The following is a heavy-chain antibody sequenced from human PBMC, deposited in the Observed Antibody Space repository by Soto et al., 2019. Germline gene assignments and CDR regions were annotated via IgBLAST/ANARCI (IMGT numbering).Heavy chain of an antibody. Sequence: PWGSLRLSCAASGLTLSRFAMHWVRQAPGKGLEWVAVIGYDGSNKDYADSVKGRFTISRDNSKNTLYLQMNSLRPEDTAVYYCARDHVNYYGSWTYGMDVWGQGTTVTVSS. J-gene: IGHJ6*02. D-gene: IGHD3-10*01. CDR2: IGYDGSNK. CDR1: GLTLSRFA. CDR3: ARDHVNYYGSWTYGMDV. V-gene: IGHV3-30-3*01.